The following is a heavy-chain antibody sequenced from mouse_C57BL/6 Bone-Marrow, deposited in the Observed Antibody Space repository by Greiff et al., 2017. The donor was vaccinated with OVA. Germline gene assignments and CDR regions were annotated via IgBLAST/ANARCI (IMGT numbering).Heavy chain of an antibody. V-gene: IGHV14-2*01. Sequence: VQLQQSGAELVKPGASVKLSCTASGFNIKDYYMHWVKQRTEQGLEWIGRIDPEDGETKHAPKFQGKATITADTSSNTAYLQLSSLTSEDTAVYYCARSGYGFYAMDYWGQGTSVTVSS. CDR2: IDPEDGET. D-gene: IGHD2-10*02. CDR3: ARSGYGFYAMDY. CDR1: GFNIKDYY. J-gene: IGHJ4*01.